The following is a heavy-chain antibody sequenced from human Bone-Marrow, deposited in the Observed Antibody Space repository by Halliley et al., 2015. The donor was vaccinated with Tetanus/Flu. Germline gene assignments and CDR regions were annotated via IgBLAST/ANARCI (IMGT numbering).Heavy chain of an antibody. Sequence: TFYTASVKGRFTISRDYSKNPLYLQMSDLRGDDTSIYYCAKRLAVASNRPVAFDHWGPGTLVTVSS. J-gene: IGHJ4*02. V-gene: IGHV3-23*01. CDR3: AKRLAVASNRPVAFDH. D-gene: IGHD3-9*01. CDR2: T.